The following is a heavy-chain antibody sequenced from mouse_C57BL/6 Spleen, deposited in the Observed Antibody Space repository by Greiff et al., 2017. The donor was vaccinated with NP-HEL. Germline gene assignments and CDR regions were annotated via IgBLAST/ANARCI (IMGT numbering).Heavy chain of an antibody. J-gene: IGHJ4*01. CDR3: VYDYGYAMDY. D-gene: IGHD2-4*01. Sequence: VQLQHSGAELARPGASVKMSCKASGYTFTSYTMHWVKQRPGQGLEWIGYINPSSGYTKYNQKFKDKATLTADKSSSTAYMQLSSLTSEDSAVYYCVYDYGYAMDYWGQGTSVTVSS. CDR2: INPSSGYT. CDR1: GYTFTSYT. V-gene: IGHV1-4*01.